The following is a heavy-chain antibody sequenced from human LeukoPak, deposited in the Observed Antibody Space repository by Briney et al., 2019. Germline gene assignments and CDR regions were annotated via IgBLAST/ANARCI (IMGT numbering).Heavy chain of an antibody. CDR2: ISGSGDST. Sequence: PGGSLRLSCAASGFTFSYYAMRWVRQAPGKGLEWVSAISGSGDSTYYAGSVKGLFTISRDSSKNTLYLQMNNLRAEDTAVYYCARKIEGGVTGSDYWGQGTLVTVSS. V-gene: IGHV3-23*01. CDR3: ARKIEGGVTGSDY. CDR1: GFTFSYYA. D-gene: IGHD1-26*01. J-gene: IGHJ4*02.